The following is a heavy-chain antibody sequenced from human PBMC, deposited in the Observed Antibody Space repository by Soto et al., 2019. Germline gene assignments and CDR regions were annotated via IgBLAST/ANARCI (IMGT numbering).Heavy chain of an antibody. CDR1: GFSVTTNY. CDR2: TFTGGST. CDR3: AKKPPSSIQGWAFGMDV. J-gene: IGHJ6*02. Sequence: EVQLVETGGGLIQPGGSLRLSCLASGFSVTTNYIIWVRQPPGKGLEWVSTTFTGGSTHYADSVKGRFSISRDNSKNTVYLQMNTLRVEDTAVYYCAKKPPSSIQGWAFGMDVWGQGTKVSVSS. V-gene: IGHV3-53*02. D-gene: IGHD1-26*01.